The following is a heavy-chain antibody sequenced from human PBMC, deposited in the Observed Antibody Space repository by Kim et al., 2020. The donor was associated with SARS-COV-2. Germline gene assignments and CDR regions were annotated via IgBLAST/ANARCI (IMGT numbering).Heavy chain of an antibody. V-gene: IGHV3-21*01. Sequence: GGSLRLSCAASGLSFSSFSMSWVRQAPGKGLEWVSSIGSGGDRTSIYYAASVKGRFTISRDNAKNSLFLQMNSLRDEDTAVYYCAKRTFHDESGYAGIYYNYYDNMDVWGQGTSVTVSS. CDR1: GLSFSSFS. D-gene: IGHD5-12*01. CDR2: IGSGGDRTSI. CDR3: AKRTFHDESGYAGIYYNYYDNMDV. J-gene: IGHJ6*02.